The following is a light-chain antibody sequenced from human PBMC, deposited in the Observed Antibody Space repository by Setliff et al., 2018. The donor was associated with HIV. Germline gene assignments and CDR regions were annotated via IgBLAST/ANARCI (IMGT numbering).Light chain of an antibody. J-gene: IGLJ1*01. CDR3: CSYAGSYTFV. Sequence: QSVLTQPRSVSGSPGQSVTISCTGTSSDVGNYNYVSWYQHHPGKAPKLIIYDVSKRPSGVPARFSGFKSGNTASLTIFGLQPEDEADYYCCSYAGSYTFVFGTGTKVTVL. CDR1: SSDVGNYNY. V-gene: IGLV2-11*01. CDR2: DVS.